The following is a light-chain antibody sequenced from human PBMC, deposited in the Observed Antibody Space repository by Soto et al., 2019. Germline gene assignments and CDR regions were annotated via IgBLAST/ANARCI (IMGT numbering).Light chain of an antibody. Sequence: QSVLTQPASVSGSPGQSITISCTGTSADVGSYDLVSWYQQLPGKAPKLMIYEGSKRPSGVSNRFSGSKSGNTASLTISGLQAEDEADYYCSSYTGSSTLVFGTGTKVTVL. J-gene: IGLJ1*01. V-gene: IGLV2-14*02. CDR3: SSYTGSSTLV. CDR2: EGS. CDR1: SADVGSYDL.